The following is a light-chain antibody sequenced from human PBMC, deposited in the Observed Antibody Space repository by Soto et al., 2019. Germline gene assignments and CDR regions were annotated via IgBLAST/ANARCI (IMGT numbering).Light chain of an antibody. Sequence: IVLTQSPGTLSLSPGERATLSCRASQSVSGSYLAWYQKKPGQAPRLLIYGASSRATGIPDKFSGSGCGTDFTLTISRMVPEDFAVYYCQQYGSSPPTTFGGGTKVEIK. V-gene: IGKV3-20*01. J-gene: IGKJ4*01. CDR3: QQYGSSPPTT. CDR1: QSVSGSY. CDR2: GAS.